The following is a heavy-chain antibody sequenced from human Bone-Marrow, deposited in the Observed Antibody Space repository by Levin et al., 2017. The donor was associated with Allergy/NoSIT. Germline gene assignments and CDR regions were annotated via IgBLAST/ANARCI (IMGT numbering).Heavy chain of an antibody. CDR3: ARSFTMLRGGFDP. J-gene: IGHJ5*02. D-gene: IGHD3-10*01. CDR1: GGSISSGGSS. V-gene: IGHV4-30-2*01. CDR2: IFHTGST. Sequence: PSETLSLTCALTGGSISSGGSSWSWIRQPPGKGLEWIGYIFHTGSTYYNSSLKSRVTISVDRSKNQFSLKLTSVTAADTAVYYCARSFTMLRGGFDPWGQGILVTVSS.